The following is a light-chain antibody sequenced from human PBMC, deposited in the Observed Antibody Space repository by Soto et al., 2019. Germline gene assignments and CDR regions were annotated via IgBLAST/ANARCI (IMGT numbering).Light chain of an antibody. J-gene: IGLJ2*01. CDR3: SSYTSRSTLV. V-gene: IGLV2-14*01. Sequence: QSALTQPASVSGSPGQSLPSPCLGRTSDVGEYKYVTWYQQYPGKAPKLIIYEVSNRPSGVSNRFSGSKSGNTASLTISGLQAVDEADYYCSSYTSRSTLVFGGGTKLTVL. CDR1: TSDVGEYKY. CDR2: EVS.